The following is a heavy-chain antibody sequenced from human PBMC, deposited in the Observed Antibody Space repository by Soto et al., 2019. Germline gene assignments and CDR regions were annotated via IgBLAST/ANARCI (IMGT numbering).Heavy chain of an antibody. CDR3: ATIRDCDYDRSDRDFQY. Sequence: PGGSLRLSCAASGFTFGTSWMHWVRQSPGKGLLWVARISGNGINIHYADFVKGRFSISRDNAKDTVILAMNSLTVDDSATYYCATIRDCDYDRSDRDFQYWGQGTLVTVSS. D-gene: IGHD3-16*01. J-gene: IGHJ1*01. CDR1: GFTFGTSW. V-gene: IGHV3-74*01. CDR2: ISGNGINI.